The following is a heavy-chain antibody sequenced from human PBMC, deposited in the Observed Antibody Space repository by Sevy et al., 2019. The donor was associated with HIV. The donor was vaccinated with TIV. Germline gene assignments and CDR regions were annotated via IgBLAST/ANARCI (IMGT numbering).Heavy chain of an antibody. V-gene: IGHV3-30*04. CDR2: ISYDGSNK. CDR3: ARRQQWLTNYYFDY. Sequence: GGYLRLSCAASGVTFSNYAMHWVRQAPGKGLEWVAVISYDGSNKYYADSVKGRFTISRDNSKNTLYLQMNSLRAEDTAVYYCARRQQWLTNYYFDYWGQGNLVTVSS. J-gene: IGHJ4*02. D-gene: IGHD6-19*01. CDR1: GVTFSNYA.